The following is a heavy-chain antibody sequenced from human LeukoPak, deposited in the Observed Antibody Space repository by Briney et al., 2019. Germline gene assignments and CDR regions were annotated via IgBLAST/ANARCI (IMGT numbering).Heavy chain of an antibody. V-gene: IGHV4-61*02. CDR1: GGSISSGSYY. D-gene: IGHD3-10*01. J-gene: IGHJ5*02. CDR3: ARTYYYGSGSYYNGRANWFDP. CDR2: IYISGST. Sequence: PSETLSLTCTVSGGSISSGSYYWSWIRQPAGKGLEWIGRIYISGSTNYNPSLKSRVTISVDTSKNQFSLKLSSVTAADTAVYYCARTYYYGSGSYYNGRANWFDPWGQGTLVTVSS.